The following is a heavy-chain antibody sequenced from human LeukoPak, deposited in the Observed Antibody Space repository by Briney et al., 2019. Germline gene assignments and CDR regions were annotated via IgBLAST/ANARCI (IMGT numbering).Heavy chain of an antibody. Sequence: GGSLRLSSAAAAVTASTDYTTWVGHAPRKGEVWVSVIYSCGSTYYADVVMVRFTISRDNSKNTVYLQLNNLRVEDTAVYYCARCHTSLNYWGQGTLVTVSS. CDR1: AVTASTDY. D-gene: IGHD5-18*01. V-gene: IGHV3-53*01. J-gene: IGHJ4*02. CDR3: ARCHTSLNY. CDR2: IYSCGST.